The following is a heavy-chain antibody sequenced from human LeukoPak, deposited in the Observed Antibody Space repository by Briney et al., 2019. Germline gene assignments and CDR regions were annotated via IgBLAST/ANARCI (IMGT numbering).Heavy chain of an antibody. D-gene: IGHD6-13*01. CDR1: GGSISSSSYY. J-gene: IGHJ5*02. CDR3: ARAWGIAAAGTPFGWFDP. Sequence: PSETLSLTCTVSGGSISSSSYYWGWIRQPPGKGLEWIGSIYYSGSTYYNPSLKSRVTISVDTSKNQFSLKLSSVTAADTAVYYCARAWGIAAAGTPFGWFDPWGQGTLVTVSS. V-gene: IGHV4-39*07. CDR2: IYYSGST.